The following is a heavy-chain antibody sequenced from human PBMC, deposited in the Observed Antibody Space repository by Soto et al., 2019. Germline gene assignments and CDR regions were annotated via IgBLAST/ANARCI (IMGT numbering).Heavy chain of an antibody. CDR2: IIPIFGTA. J-gene: IGHJ5*02. V-gene: IGHV1-69*01. D-gene: IGHD2-15*01. Sequence: QVQLVQSGAEVRKPGSSVRVSCKASGGSFNRHTISWVRQAPGQGLEWMGGIIPIFGTANHAQKFQGRVTIIADESTSTVYMELSSLRSEDTAVYYCARDTGGGGYCSGGSCSNWFDPWGQGTLVTVSS. CDR3: ARDTGGGGYCSGGSCSNWFDP. CDR1: GGSFNRHT.